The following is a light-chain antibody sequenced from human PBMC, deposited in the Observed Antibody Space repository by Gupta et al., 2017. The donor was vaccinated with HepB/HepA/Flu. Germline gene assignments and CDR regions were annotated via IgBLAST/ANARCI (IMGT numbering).Light chain of an antibody. V-gene: IGLV4-69*01. Sequence: QLVLTRSPSASASLGASVKPTCTLSSGHSSYAIAWHQQQPEKGPRYLMKLNSDGSHSKGDGLPDRFSGSSSGAERYLTISSLQSEDEADYYCQTWGTGSWVFGGGTKLTVL. CDR1: SGHSSYA. CDR3: QTWGTGSWV. CDR2: LNSDGSH. J-gene: IGLJ3*02.